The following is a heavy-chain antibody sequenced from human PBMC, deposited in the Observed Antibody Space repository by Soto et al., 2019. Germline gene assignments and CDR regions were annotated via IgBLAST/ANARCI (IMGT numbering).Heavy chain of an antibody. V-gene: IGHV2-70*01. J-gene: IGHJ3*02. Sequence: SGPTLVNPTQTLTLTCTFSGFSLSTSGMCVSWIRQPPGKALEWLALIDWDDDKYYSTSLXTRLTISKDTSKNQVVLTMTNMDPVXTATYYCSRTYLDYYDSSGYLTSYAFAISGQGTIVTVSS. CDR1: GFSLSTSGMC. D-gene: IGHD3-22*01. CDR3: SRTYLDYYDSSGYLTSYAFAI. CDR2: IDWDDDK.